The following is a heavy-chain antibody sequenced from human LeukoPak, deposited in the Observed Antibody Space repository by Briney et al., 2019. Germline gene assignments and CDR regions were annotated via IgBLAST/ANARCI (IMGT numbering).Heavy chain of an antibody. V-gene: IGHV3-7*01. CDR3: ARCGVGVAAAAANC. J-gene: IGHJ4*02. Sequence: GGSLSLSCAASGFTLSSYWMSWVRQAPGKGLEWVANLKQDGSAIYYVDSVKGRFTISRDNAKNSLYLQMNSLRAEDTAVYYCARCGVGVAAAAANCWGQGTLLTVSS. CDR1: GFTLSSYW. CDR2: LKQDGSAI. D-gene: IGHD6-13*01.